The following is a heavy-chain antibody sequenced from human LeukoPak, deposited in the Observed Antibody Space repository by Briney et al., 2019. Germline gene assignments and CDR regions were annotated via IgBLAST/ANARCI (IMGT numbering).Heavy chain of an antibody. CDR2: ISSSSSYI. V-gene: IGHV3-21*01. Sequence: GGSLRLSCAASGFTFSSYSMNWVRQAPGKGLEWVPSISSSSSYIYYADSVKGRFTISRDNARNSLYLQMNSLRAEDTAVYYCARDQGYYDSSGPIDYWGQGTLVTVSS. CDR3: ARDQGYYDSSGPIDY. D-gene: IGHD3-22*01. CDR1: GFTFSSYS. J-gene: IGHJ4*02.